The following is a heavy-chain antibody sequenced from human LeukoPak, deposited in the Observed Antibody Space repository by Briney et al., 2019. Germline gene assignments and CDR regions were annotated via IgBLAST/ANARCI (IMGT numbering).Heavy chain of an antibody. CDR1: GGSFSGYY. V-gene: IGHV4-34*01. CDR3: AREVSIVVPANFDY. CDR2: INHSGST. Sequence: SETLSLTCAVYGGSFSGYYWSWIRQPPGKGLEWIGEINHSGSTNYNPSLKSRVTISVDTSKNQFSLMLSSVTAADTAVYYCAREVSIVVPANFDYWGQGTLVTVSS. D-gene: IGHD2-2*01. J-gene: IGHJ4*02.